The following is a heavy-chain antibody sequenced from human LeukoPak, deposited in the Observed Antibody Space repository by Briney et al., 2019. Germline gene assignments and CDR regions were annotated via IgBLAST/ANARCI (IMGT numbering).Heavy chain of an antibody. J-gene: IGHJ4*02. Sequence: SETLSLTCTVSGGSISTYSWSWIRQPPGKGLEWIGYIYYSGTTNYNSSLKSRVTISVDTSENQFSLKLSSVTAADTAVYYCARLDSSGYYVDYWGQGTLVTVSS. D-gene: IGHD3-22*01. CDR2: IYYSGTT. CDR3: ARLDSSGYYVDY. V-gene: IGHV4-59*08. CDR1: GGSISTYS.